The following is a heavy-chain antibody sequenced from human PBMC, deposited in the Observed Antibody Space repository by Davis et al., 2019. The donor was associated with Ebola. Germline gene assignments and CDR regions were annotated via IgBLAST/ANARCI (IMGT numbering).Heavy chain of an antibody. CDR3: GRGGWGRDERWTKTTRTFDY. CDR1: GGSISSGCYS. D-gene: IGHD3/OR15-3a*01. Sequence: PSETLSLTCTVSGGSISSGCYSWSWIRQHTGKGLEWIGYIYYSSSTYYTQSLKSLVTMSMVTSTNQFSLRVSSLTAAATAVYYCGRGGWGRDERWTKTTRTFDYWGQGTLVTVSS. CDR2: IYYSSST. V-gene: IGHV4-31*01. J-gene: IGHJ4*02.